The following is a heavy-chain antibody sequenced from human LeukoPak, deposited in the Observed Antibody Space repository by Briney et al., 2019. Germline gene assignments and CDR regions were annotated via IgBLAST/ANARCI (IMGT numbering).Heavy chain of an antibody. CDR1: GGSISSYY. D-gene: IGHD6-19*01. Sequence: SETLPLTCTVSGGSISSYYWSWIRQPAGKGLEWIGRIYTSGSTNYNPSLKSRVIMSVDMSKNQFSLKLTSVTAADTAVYYCARIGSVWDNWFDPWGQGTLVTVSS. CDR3: ARIGSVWDNWFDP. V-gene: IGHV4-4*07. CDR2: IYTSGST. J-gene: IGHJ5*02.